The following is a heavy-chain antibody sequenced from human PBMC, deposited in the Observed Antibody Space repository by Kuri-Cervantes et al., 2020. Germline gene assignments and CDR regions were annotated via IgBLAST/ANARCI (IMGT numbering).Heavy chain of an antibody. D-gene: IGHD1-7*01. CDR3: ARASQEELRLL. Sequence: SETLSLSCTVAGGSVSSGSYYWSWIRQPPGKGLEWIGYIYYSGSTNYNPSLKSRVTISVDTSKNQFSLKLSSVTAADTAVYYCARASQEELRLLWGQGTLVTVSS. V-gene: IGHV4-61*01. CDR2: IYYSGST. J-gene: IGHJ4*02. CDR1: GGSVSSGSYY.